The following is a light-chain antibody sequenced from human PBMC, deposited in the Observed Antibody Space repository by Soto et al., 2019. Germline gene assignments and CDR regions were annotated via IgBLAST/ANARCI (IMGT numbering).Light chain of an antibody. CDR2: WAS. Sequence: DIVMTQSPDSLAVSLGERATINCKSSQSVLYSSNNKNNLAWYQQKPGQPPKLLIYWASTRESGVPDRFSGSGSGTEFTLTISGLQAEDAALYYCQQYYSAPETFGQGTQVEIK. CDR1: QSVLYSSNNKNN. V-gene: IGKV4-1*01. J-gene: IGKJ1*01. CDR3: QQYYSAPET.